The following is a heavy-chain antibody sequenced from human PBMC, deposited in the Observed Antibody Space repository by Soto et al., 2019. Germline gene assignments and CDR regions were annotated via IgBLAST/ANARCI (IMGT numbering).Heavy chain of an antibody. D-gene: IGHD4-17*01. CDR3: AHKTKKMDYGDYAENWFDP. Sequence: SGPTLVNPTQTLTLTCTFSGFSLSTSGVGVGWIRQPPGKALEWLALIYWDDDKRYSPSLKSRLTITKDTSKNQVVLTMTNTDPVDTATYYCAHKTKKMDYGDYAENWFDPWGQGTLVTVSS. CDR2: IYWDDDK. V-gene: IGHV2-5*02. CDR1: GFSLSTSGVG. J-gene: IGHJ5*02.